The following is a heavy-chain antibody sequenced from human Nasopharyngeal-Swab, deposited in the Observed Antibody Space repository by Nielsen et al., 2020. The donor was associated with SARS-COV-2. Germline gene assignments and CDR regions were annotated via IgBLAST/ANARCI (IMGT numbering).Heavy chain of an antibody. Sequence: GESLKISCAASGFTFSTYTMNWVRQAPGKGLEWVSSISGSSAYIWYADSVKGRFTVSRDNAKNSLYLQMNSLRAEDTAVYYCARDGDGYNTHWGQGTLVTVSS. D-gene: IGHD5-24*01. J-gene: IGHJ4*02. CDR3: ARDGDGYNTH. V-gene: IGHV3-21*01. CDR2: ISGSSAYI. CDR1: GFTFSTYT.